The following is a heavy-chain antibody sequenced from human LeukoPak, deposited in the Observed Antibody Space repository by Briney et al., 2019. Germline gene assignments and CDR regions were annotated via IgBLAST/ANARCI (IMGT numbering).Heavy chain of an antibody. J-gene: IGHJ4*02. D-gene: IGHD5-24*01. CDR3: TRRRGRDGYNSDY. CDR1: GFTFSSYA. CDR2: IRSKAFGGTT. V-gene: IGHV3-49*04. Sequence: PGGSLRLSCAASGFTFSSYAMNWVRQAPGKGLEWVGFIRSKAFGGTTEYAASVKGRFTISRDDSKSIAYLQMNSLKTEDTAVYYCTRRRGRDGYNSDYWGQGTLVTVSS.